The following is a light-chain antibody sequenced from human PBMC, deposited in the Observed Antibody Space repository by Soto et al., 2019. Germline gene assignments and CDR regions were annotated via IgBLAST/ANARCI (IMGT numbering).Light chain of an antibody. V-gene: IGLV3-1*01. CDR3: QTWDDTTGVV. CDR1: KLGTAY. J-gene: IGLJ2*01. Sequence: SYELSQPPSVSVSPGQTASITCSGDKLGTAYACWYQQKPGQSPLLVIYLDTKRPSGIPERFSGSNSGNTATLTISGTQAMDEADYFGQTWDDTTGVVFGGGTKLTVL. CDR2: LDT.